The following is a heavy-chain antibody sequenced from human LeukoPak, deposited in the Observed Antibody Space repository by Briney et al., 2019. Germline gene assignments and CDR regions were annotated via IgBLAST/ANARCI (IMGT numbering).Heavy chain of an antibody. V-gene: IGHV3-74*01. D-gene: IGHD2-15*01. CDR2: IGNDDSDT. Sequence: GGSLRLSCAASGFTFNSYWFHWVRQAPGKGLVGVSRIGNDDSDTIYADSVKGRFTISRDNAKSTLYLQMNSLRADDTAVYYCARGGYDHAFDIWGQGTMVTVSS. J-gene: IGHJ3*02. CDR3: ARGGYDHAFDI. CDR1: GFTFNSYW.